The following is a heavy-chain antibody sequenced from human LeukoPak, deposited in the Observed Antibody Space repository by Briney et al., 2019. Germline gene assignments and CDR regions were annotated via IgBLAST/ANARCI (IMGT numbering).Heavy chain of an antibody. CDR1: GGSISSYY. D-gene: IGHD3/OR15-3a*01. CDR2: IYYSGST. CDR3: ASRGTVGHYYMDV. V-gene: IGHV4-59*01. J-gene: IGHJ6*03. Sequence: SETLSLTCTVSGGSISSYYWSWIRQPPGKGLEWIGYIYYSGSTNYNPSLKSRVTISVDTSKNQFSLKLSSATAADTAVYYCASRGTVGHYYMDVWGKGTTVTVSS.